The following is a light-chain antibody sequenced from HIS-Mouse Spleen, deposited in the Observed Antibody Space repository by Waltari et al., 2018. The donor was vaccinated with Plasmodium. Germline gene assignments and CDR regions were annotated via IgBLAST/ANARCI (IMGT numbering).Light chain of an antibody. Sequence: DIVMTQSPATLSVSPGERATLSCRASQSVSSNLAWYQQKPGQAPRLLIYGASNRATGIPTRFSGSGSGTEFTLTISSPQSEDFAVYDGQQYKNWSVTFGPGTKVDIK. J-gene: IGKJ3*01. V-gene: IGKV3-15*01. CDR1: QSVSSN. CDR3: QQYKNWSVT. CDR2: GAS.